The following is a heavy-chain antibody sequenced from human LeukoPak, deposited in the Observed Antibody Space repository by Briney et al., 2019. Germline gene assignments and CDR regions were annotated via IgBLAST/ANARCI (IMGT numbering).Heavy chain of an antibody. CDR2: ISAYNGNT. V-gene: IGHV1-18*01. CDR1: GGTFISYA. J-gene: IGHJ4*02. Sequence: ASVKVSCKASGGTFISYAISWVRQAPGQGLEWMGWISAYNGNTNYAQKLQGRVTMTTDTSTSTAYMELRSLRSDDTAVYYCARDNVVIMSYDYWGQGTLVTVSS. CDR3: ARDNVVIMSYDY. D-gene: IGHD3-3*01.